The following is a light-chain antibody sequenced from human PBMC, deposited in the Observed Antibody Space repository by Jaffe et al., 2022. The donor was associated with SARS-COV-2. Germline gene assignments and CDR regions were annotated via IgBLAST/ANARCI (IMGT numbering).Light chain of an antibody. CDR2: AAS. J-gene: IGKJ5*01. V-gene: IGKV1-39*01. CDR1: QTISNY. CDR3: QQTYITPPIT. Sequence: DIQMTQSPSSLSASVGDRVTITCRASQTISNYLNWYQHKPGTAPKLLIFAASNLQTGVPSRFSGSGSGTDFTLTISSLQPEDFATYYCQQTYITPPITFGQGTRLEIK.